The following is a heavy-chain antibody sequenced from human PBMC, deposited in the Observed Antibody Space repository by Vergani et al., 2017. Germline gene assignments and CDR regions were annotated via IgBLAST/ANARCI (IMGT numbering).Heavy chain of an antibody. Sequence: EVQLVESGGGLVQPGGSLRLSCAASGFTFSSYWMHWVRQAPGKGLVWVSRINSDGSSTSYADSVKGRFTISRDNAKNTLYLQMNSLRAEDTAVYYCARDGIMITFGGVIVNPYYFDYWGQGTLVTVSS. D-gene: IGHD3-16*02. CDR3: ARDGIMITFGGVIVNPYYFDY. CDR2: INSDGSST. J-gene: IGHJ4*02. CDR1: GFTFSSYW. V-gene: IGHV3-74*01.